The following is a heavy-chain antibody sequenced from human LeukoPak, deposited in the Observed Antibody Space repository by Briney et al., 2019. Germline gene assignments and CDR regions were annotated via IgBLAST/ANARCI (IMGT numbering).Heavy chain of an antibody. D-gene: IGHD2-2*01. CDR2: ISSSGSTI. CDR1: GFTFSDYY. V-gene: IGHV3-11*01. Sequence: GSLRLSCAASGFTFSDYYMSWIRQAPGKGLEWVSYISSSGSTIYYADSVKGRFTISRDNAKNSLYLQMNSLRAEDTAVYYCARDSPAASRWFDPWGQGTLVTVSS. J-gene: IGHJ5*02. CDR3: ARDSPAASRWFDP.